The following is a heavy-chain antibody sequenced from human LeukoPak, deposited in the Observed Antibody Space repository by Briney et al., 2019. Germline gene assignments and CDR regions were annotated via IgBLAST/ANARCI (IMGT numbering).Heavy chain of an antibody. CDR1: GYTFTSYD. CDR3: ARSGDCSGGSCYPYHFDY. J-gene: IGHJ4*02. CDR2: MNPNSGNT. Sequence: ASVKVSCKASGYTFTSYDINWVRQATGQGLEWMGWMNPNSGNTGYAQKFQGRVTITRDTSASTAYMELSSLRSEDMAVYYCARSGDCSGGSCYPYHFDYWGQGTLVTVSS. D-gene: IGHD2-15*01. V-gene: IGHV1-8*03.